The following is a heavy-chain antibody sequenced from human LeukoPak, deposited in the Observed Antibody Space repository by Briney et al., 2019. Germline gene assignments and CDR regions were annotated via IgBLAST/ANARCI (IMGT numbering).Heavy chain of an antibody. CDR2: ISSSSSYI. J-gene: IGHJ3*02. V-gene: IGHV3-21*01. Sequence: GGSLRLSCAASGFTFSSYSMNWVRQAPGKGLEWVSSISSSSSYIYYADSVKGRFTISRDNAKNSLYLQMSSLRAEDTAVYYCARVSSSWGDDAFDIWGQGTMVTVSS. D-gene: IGHD6-13*01. CDR3: ARVSSSWGDDAFDI. CDR1: GFTFSSYS.